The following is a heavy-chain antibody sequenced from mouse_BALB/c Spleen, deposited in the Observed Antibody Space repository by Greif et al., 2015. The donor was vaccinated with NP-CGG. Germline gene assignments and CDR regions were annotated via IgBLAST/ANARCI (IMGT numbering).Heavy chain of an antibody. CDR3: ARGWDYFDY. D-gene: IGHD1-1*02. CDR1: GFTFTDYY. CDR2: IRNKANGYTT. J-gene: IGHJ2*01. V-gene: IGHV7-3*02. Sequence: VQLQQSGGGLVQPGGSLRLSCATSGFTFTDYYMSWVRQPPGKALEWLGFIRNKANGYTTEYSASVKGRFTISRDNSQSILYLQMNTLRAEDSATYYCARGWDYFDYWGQGTTLTVSS.